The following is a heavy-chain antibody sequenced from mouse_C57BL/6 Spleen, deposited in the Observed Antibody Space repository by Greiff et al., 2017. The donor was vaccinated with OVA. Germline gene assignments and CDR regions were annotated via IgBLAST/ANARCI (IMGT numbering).Heavy chain of an antibody. CDR3: ARWGYYDYDDAFFDY. D-gene: IGHD2-4*01. Sequence: QSCKASGYTFTSYWMHWVKQRPGRGLEWIGRIDPNSGGTKYNEKFKSKATLTVDKPSSTAYMQLSSLTSEDSAVYYCARWGYYDYDDAFFDYWGQGTTLTVSS. CDR2: IDPNSGGT. V-gene: IGHV1-72*01. CDR1: GYTFTSYW. J-gene: IGHJ2*01.